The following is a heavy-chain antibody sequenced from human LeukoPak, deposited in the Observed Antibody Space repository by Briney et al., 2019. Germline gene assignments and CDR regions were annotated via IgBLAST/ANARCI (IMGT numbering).Heavy chain of an antibody. CDR3: ARVPRVVILPVYFDY. D-gene: IGHD3-3*01. V-gene: IGHV4-39*07. CDR1: GGSISSSSYY. J-gene: IGHJ4*02. Sequence: SETLSLTCTVSGGSISSSSYYWGWIRQPPGKGLEWIGSIYYSGSTYYNPSLKSRVTISVDTSKNQFSLKLSSVTAADTAVYYSARVPRVVILPVYFDYWGQGTLVTVSS. CDR2: IYYSGST.